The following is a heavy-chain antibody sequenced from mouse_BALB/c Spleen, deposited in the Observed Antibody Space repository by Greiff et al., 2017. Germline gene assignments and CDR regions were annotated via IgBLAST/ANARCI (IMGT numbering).Heavy chain of an antibody. J-gene: IGHJ4*01. CDR1: GYTFTDYW. CDR2: IDTSDSYT. Sequence: QVQLQQPGAELVMPGASVKMSCKASGYTFTDYWMHWVKQRPGQGLEWIGAIDTSDSYTSYNQKFKGKATLTVDESSSTAYMQLSSLTSEDSAVYYCARKAYYAMDYWGQGTSVTVSS. V-gene: IGHV1-69*01. CDR3: ARKAYYAMDY.